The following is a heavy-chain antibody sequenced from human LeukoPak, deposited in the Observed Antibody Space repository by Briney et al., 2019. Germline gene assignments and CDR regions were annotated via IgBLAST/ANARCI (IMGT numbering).Heavy chain of an antibody. CDR3: ARTYYYSSGSYNIDP. D-gene: IGHD3-10*01. CDR1: GYTFTGYY. Sequence: GASVKVSCKASGYTFTGYYMHWVRQAPGQGLEWMGWINPNSGGTNYAQKFQGRVTMTRDTSISTAYMELSRLRSDDTAVYYCARTYYYSSGSYNIDPWGQGTLVTVSS. J-gene: IGHJ5*02. CDR2: INPNSGGT. V-gene: IGHV1-2*02.